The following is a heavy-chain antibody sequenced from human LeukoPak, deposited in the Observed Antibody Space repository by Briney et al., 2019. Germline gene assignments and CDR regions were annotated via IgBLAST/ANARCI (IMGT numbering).Heavy chain of an antibody. Sequence: GESLKISCKGSGYSFTSYWIGWMRQMPGKGLEWMGIIYPGDSDTRYSPSFQGQVTISADKSISTAYLQWSSLKASDTAMYYCARQNTKYSSSWYDEPTPCDYWGQGTLVTVSS. CDR1: GYSFTSYW. V-gene: IGHV5-51*01. CDR2: IYPGDSDT. D-gene: IGHD6-13*01. CDR3: ARQNTKYSSSWYDEPTPCDY. J-gene: IGHJ4*02.